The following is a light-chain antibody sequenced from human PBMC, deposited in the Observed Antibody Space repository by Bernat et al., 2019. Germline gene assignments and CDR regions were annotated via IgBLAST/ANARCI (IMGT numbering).Light chain of an antibody. Sequence: DIQMTQSPSSLSASVGDRVTITCRASQSISSYLNWYQQKPGKAHKLLIYAASSLQSGVPSRFSGSGSGTDFTLTISSLQPEDFATYYCQQSYSIPYTFGQGTKLEIK. V-gene: IGKV1-39*01. CDR3: QQSYSIPYT. J-gene: IGKJ2*01. CDR2: AAS. CDR1: QSISSY.